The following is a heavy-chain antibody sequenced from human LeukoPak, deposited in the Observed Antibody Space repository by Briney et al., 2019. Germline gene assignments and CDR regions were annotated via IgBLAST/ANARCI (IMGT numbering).Heavy chain of an antibody. Sequence: GASVKVSCKASCYTFTSYGISWVRQAPGQGLEWMGWISAYNGNTNYAQKLQGRVTMTTDTSTSTAYMELRSLRSDDTAVYYCARDFVPSFRYDSSGQGAFDIWGQGTMVTVSS. CDR1: CYTFTSYG. V-gene: IGHV1-18*01. D-gene: IGHD3-22*01. J-gene: IGHJ3*02. CDR2: ISAYNGNT. CDR3: ARDFVPSFRYDSSGQGAFDI.